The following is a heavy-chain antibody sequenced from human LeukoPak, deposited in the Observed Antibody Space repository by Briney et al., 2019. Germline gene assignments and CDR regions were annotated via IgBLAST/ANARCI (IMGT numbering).Heavy chain of an antibody. J-gene: IGHJ4*02. CDR3: ARDKKGITMVRGVIGY. V-gene: IGHV1-69*05. CDR2: IIPIFGTA. Sequence: ASVKVSCKASGGTFSSYAISWVRQAPGQGLEWMGGIIPIFGTANYAQKFQGRVTMTRDTSTSTVYMELSSLRSEDTAMYYCARDKKGITMVRGVIGYWGQGTLVTVSS. CDR1: GGTFSSYA. D-gene: IGHD3-10*01.